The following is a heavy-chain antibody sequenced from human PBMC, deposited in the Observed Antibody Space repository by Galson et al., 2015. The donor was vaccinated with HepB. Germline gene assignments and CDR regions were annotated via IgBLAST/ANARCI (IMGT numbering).Heavy chain of an antibody. J-gene: IGHJ4*02. CDR1: GFTLSSYA. V-gene: IGHV3-23*01. CDR2: IGTRGGT. D-gene: IGHD6-19*01. Sequence: SLRLSCAASGFTLSSYAMGWVRQAPGKGLELVSSIGTRGGTDYADFVKGRFTIPRDNSKNTLYLQMDSLRAEDTAIFYCAKGDSSAWPYCFDSWGQGTLVTVSS. CDR3: AKGDSSAWPYCFDS.